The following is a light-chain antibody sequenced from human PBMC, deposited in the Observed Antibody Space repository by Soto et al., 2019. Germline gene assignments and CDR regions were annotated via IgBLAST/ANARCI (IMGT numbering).Light chain of an antibody. V-gene: IGLV2-23*01. J-gene: IGLJ1*01. CDR2: EGS. CDR3: CSYAGSSTFV. CDR1: SSDVGSYNL. Sequence: QSVLTQPASVSGSPGQSITTSCTGTSSDVGSYNLVSWYLQHPGKAPKLMIYEGSKRPSGVSNRFSGSKSGNTASLTISGLQAEDEADYYCCSYAGSSTFVFGTGTKLTVL.